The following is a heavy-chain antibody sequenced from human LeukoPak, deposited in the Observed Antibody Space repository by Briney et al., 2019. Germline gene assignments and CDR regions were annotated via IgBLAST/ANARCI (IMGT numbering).Heavy chain of an antibody. CDR1: GGSISSYY. CDR2: IYYSGST. Sequence: SETLSLTCTVSGGSISSYYWSWIRQPPGKGLEWIGYIYYSGSTNYNPSLKSRVTMSVDTSKNQFSLKLSSVTAADTAVYYCARGKYSSGWFLDYWGQGTLVIVSS. V-gene: IGHV4-59*12. CDR3: ARGKYSSGWFLDY. J-gene: IGHJ4*02. D-gene: IGHD6-19*01.